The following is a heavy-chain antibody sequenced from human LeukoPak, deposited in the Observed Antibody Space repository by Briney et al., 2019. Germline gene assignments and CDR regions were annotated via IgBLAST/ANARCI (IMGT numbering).Heavy chain of an antibody. CDR1: GFTFDDYA. J-gene: IGHJ3*02. Sequence: GGSLRLSCAASGFTFDDYAMHWVRQAPGKGLEWVSGISWNSGSIGYADSVKGRFTISRDNAKNSLYLQMNSLRAEDTALYHCAKDSGSYQADAFDIWGQGTMVTVSS. D-gene: IGHD1-26*01. CDR2: ISWNSGSI. V-gene: IGHV3-9*01. CDR3: AKDSGSYQADAFDI.